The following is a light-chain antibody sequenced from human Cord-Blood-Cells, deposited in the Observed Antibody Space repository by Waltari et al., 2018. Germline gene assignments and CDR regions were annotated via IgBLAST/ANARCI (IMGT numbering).Light chain of an antibody. V-gene: IGKV3-11*01. CDR2: DAS. CDR1: QSVSSY. J-gene: IGKJ5*01. CDR3: QQRSNWPPT. Sequence: EIVLTQSPATLSLSPGERATLSCRASQSVSSYFAWYQQKPGQAPRLLIYDASNRATGIPARFSGSGSGTDFTLTISSLEPEDFAVYYCQQRSNWPPTFGQGTRREIK.